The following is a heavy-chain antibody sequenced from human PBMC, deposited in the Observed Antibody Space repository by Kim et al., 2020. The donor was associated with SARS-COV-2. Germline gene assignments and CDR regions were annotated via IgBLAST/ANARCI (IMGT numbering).Heavy chain of an antibody. J-gene: IGHJ6*02. CDR3: AKVGSSSSYYSMDV. D-gene: IGHD2-15*01. V-gene: IGHV3-23*01. Sequence: GGSLRLSCAASGFTFSSYAMRWVRQAPGKGLEWVSGMSGSGGSKYYADSVKGRFTISRDNSKNTLYLQMNSLRAEDTAVYYCAKVGSSSSYYSMDVWGQGTTVTVSS. CDR2: MSGSGGSK. CDR1: GFTFSSYA.